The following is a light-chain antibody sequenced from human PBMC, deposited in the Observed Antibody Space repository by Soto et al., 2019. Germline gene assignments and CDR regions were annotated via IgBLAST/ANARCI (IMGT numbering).Light chain of an antibody. V-gene: IGKV3-15*01. Sequence: EIVMTQSPATLSVSPGESATLSCRASHSITNDLAWYQHRPGQGPRLLIYGSFRRAPGIPARFSGSGSGTEFTLTISSLQSEDFAVYYCQQYNNWWTFGQGTKVDIK. CDR2: GSF. CDR1: HSITND. CDR3: QQYNNWWT. J-gene: IGKJ1*01.